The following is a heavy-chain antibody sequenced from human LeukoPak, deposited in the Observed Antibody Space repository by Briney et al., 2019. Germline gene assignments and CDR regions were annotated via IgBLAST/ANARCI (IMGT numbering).Heavy chain of an antibody. D-gene: IGHD6-13*01. CDR3: ARHTLAVAAPLPFDY. J-gene: IGHJ4*02. V-gene: IGHV4-34*01. CDR1: GGSFSGYY. CDR2: IYYSGST. Sequence: SETLSLTCAVYGGSFSGYYWSWIRQPPGKGLEWIGSIYYSGSTYYNPSLKSRVTISVDTSKNQFSLKLSSVTAADTAVYYCARHTLAVAAPLPFDYWGQGTLVTVSS.